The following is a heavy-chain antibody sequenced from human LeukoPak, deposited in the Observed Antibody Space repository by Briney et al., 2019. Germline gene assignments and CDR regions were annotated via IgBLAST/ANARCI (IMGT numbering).Heavy chain of an antibody. Sequence: SETLSLTCTVSGGSISSYYWSWIRQPPGKGLEWIGYIYYSGSTNYNPSLKSRVTISVDTSKNQFSLKLSSVTAADTAVYYCARGGWQQLVQDAFDIWGQGTMVTVSS. J-gene: IGHJ3*02. V-gene: IGHV4-59*12. CDR3: ARGGWQQLVQDAFDI. D-gene: IGHD6-13*01. CDR2: IYYSGST. CDR1: GGSISSYY.